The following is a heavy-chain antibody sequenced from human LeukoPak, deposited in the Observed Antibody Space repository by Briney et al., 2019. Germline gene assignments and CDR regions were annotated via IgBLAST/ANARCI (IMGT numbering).Heavy chain of an antibody. Sequence: PSETLSLTCTVSGGSISSYYWSWIRQPPGKGLEWIGYIYYSGSTNYNPSLKSRVTISVDTPKNQFSLKLSSVTAADTAVYYCASLRYLGSGEDQEYFQHWGQGTLVTVSS. CDR3: ASLRYLGSGEDQEYFQH. J-gene: IGHJ1*01. V-gene: IGHV4-59*01. CDR1: GGSISSYY. D-gene: IGHD6-19*01. CDR2: IYYSGST.